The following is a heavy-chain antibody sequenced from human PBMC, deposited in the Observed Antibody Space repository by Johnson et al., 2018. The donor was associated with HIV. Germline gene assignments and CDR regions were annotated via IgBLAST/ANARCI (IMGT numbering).Heavy chain of an antibody. V-gene: IGHV3-20*04. CDR2: INWNGGST. CDR3: ASWNYFDAFDI. CDR1: GFTFDDYG. D-gene: IGHD1-7*01. Sequence: VLLVESGGGVVRPGGSLRLSCAASGFTFDDYGMSWVRQAPGKGLEWVSGINWNGGSTGYVDSGKGRFTISRDNAKNSLFLQMSSLRAEDTAMYYCASWNYFDAFDIWGQGTMVTVAS. J-gene: IGHJ3*02.